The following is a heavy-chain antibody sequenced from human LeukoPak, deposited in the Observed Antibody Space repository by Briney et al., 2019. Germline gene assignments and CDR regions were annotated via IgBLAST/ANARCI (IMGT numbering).Heavy chain of an antibody. CDR1: GYTFTSYG. J-gene: IGHJ6*03. V-gene: IGHV1-18*01. D-gene: IGHD6-6*01. CDR2: ISAYNGNT. Sequence: RASVKVSCKASGYTFTSYGISWVRQAPGQGLEWMGWISAYNGNTNYAQKLQGRVTMTTDTSTSTAYMELRSLRSDDTAVYYCARVVSSSSFVAYYYYYYYMDVWGKGTTVTVSS. CDR3: ARVVSSSSFVAYYYYYYYMDV.